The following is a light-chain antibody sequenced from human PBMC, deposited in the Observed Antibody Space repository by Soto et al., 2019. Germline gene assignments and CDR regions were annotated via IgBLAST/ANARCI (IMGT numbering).Light chain of an antibody. CDR3: QQYGSSLIFT. CDR1: QNVSSSY. J-gene: IGKJ3*01. CDR2: GAS. V-gene: IGKV3-20*01. Sequence: EIVLTQSPGTLSLSPGERATLSCRASQNVSSSYLAWYQQKPGQAPRLLIYGASSRATGIPYRFSGSGSGTDFTLTISRLEPEDFAVYYCQQYGSSLIFTFGPGTKVDIK.